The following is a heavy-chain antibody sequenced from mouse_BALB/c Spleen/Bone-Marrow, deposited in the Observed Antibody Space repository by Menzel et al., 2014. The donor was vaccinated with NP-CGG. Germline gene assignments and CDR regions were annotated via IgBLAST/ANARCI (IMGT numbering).Heavy chain of an antibody. CDR3: ARDYYGSSYPFDY. CDR1: GFTFSDYY. D-gene: IGHD1-1*01. CDR2: ISDGGSYT. Sequence: EVQLVESGGGLVKPGGSLKLSCAASGFTFSDYYMYWVRQTPEKRLEWVATISDGGSYTYYPDSVKGRFTISRDNAKSNLYLQMSSLKSEDTAMYYRARDYYGSSYPFDYWGQGTTLTVSS. J-gene: IGHJ2*01. V-gene: IGHV5-4*02.